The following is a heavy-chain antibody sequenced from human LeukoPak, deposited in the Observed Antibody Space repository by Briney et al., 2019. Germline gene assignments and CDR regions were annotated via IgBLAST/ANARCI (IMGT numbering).Heavy chain of an antibody. J-gene: IGHJ6*02. V-gene: IGHV3-23*01. CDR3: ARELVATIPYYYYGMDV. Sequence: PGGSLRLTCAASGFTFSCYAMSWVRQAPGKGLEWVSAISGSGGSTYYADSVKGRFTISRDNSKNTLYLQMNSLRAEDTAVYYCARELVATIPYYYYGMDVWGQGTTVTVSS. CDR2: ISGSGGST. CDR1: GFTFSCYA. D-gene: IGHD5-12*01.